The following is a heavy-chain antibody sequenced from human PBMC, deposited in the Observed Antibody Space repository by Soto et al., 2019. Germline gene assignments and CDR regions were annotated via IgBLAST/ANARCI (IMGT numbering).Heavy chain of an antibody. CDR2: IYYSGST. D-gene: IGHD5-18*01. Sequence: QLQLQESGPGLVKPSETLSLTCTVSGCSISSSCNYCCWIRQPPGKGLEWIGNIYYSGSTYYNPSPKRRLPSPVDPPMSQFSLRLSSVTAADTAVYYCARRQPPDVYSYGYGSVDYWGQGALVTVSS. CDR1: GCSISSSCNY. J-gene: IGHJ4*02. CDR3: ARRQPPDVYSYGYGSVDY. V-gene: IGHV4-39*01.